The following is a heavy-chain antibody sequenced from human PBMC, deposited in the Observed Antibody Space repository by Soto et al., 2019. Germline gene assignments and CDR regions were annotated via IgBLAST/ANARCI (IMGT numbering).Heavy chain of an antibody. Sequence: EVQLVESGGGLVQPGGSLRLSCAASGLTFTSYSMNWVRQAPGKGLEWVSFISSSSSTIYYADSVKGRFTISRDNDKKSPYLQMNSLRDEETAVYYCARASGSTSGFDCWGQGALVT. CDR1: GLTFTSYS. J-gene: IGHJ4*02. D-gene: IGHD2-8*02. CDR2: ISSSSSTI. V-gene: IGHV3-48*02. CDR3: ARASGSTSGFDC.